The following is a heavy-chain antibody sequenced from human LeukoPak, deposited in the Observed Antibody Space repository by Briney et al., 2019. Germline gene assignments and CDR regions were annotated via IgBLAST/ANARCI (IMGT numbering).Heavy chain of an antibody. D-gene: IGHD2-2*01. CDR3: ARSPAGVVVPAAADY. CDR2: INLNSGGT. CDR1: GYTFTDYY. Sequence: ASVKVSCKASGYTFTDYYMHWVRQAPGQGLEWMGWINLNSGGTNYAQKFQGRVTMTRDTSISTAYMELSRLRSDDTAVYYCARSPAGVVVPAAADYWGQGTLVTVSS. V-gene: IGHV1-2*02. J-gene: IGHJ4*02.